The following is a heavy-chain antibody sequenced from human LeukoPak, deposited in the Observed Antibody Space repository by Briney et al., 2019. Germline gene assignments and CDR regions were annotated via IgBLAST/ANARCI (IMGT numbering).Heavy chain of an antibody. V-gene: IGHV1-2*02. CDR1: GYTFTDYY. CDR2: INPKSGAT. D-gene: IGHD6-13*01. Sequence: ASVKVSCKTSGYTFTDYYIHWVRQAPGQGLEWMGWINPKSGATDFAQKFQGRITLTRDTSITTAHMEMNRLTSDDTAVYYCARGSSSWYVGPPLDYWGQGTLVTVSS. J-gene: IGHJ4*02. CDR3: ARGSSSWYVGPPLDY.